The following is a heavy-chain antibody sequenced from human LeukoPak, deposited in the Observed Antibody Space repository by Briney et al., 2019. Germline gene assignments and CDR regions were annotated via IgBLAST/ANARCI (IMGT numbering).Heavy chain of an antibody. CDR2: IYHSGST. D-gene: IGHD6-6*01. J-gene: IGHJ5*02. CDR1: GGSISSSNW. Sequence: SETLSLTCAVSGGSISSSNWWSWVRQSPGKGLEWIGEIYHSGSTNYNPSLKSRVTISVDTSKNQFSLKLSSVTAADTAVYYCARVSSSSGFDPWGQGTLVTVSS. CDR3: ARVSSSSGFDP. V-gene: IGHV4-4*02.